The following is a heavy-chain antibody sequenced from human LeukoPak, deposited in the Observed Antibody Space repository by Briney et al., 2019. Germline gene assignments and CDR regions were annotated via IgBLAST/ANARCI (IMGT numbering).Heavy chain of an antibody. V-gene: IGHV3-30-3*01. D-gene: IGHD2-2*01. CDR3: ARGQYCSTTSCYSYYYYYYMDV. CDR1: RFTFSSYA. CDR2: ISFDGSQK. Sequence: GGSLRLSCAASRFTFSSYAMHWVRQAPGKGLEWVAVISFDGSQKYYADSVKGRFTISRDNSKNTLYLQMNSLRAEDTAVYSCARGQYCSTTSCYSYYYYYYMDVWGKGTTVTVSS. J-gene: IGHJ6*03.